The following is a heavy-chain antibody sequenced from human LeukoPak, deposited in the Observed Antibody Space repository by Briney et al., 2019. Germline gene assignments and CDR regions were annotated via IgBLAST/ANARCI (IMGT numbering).Heavy chain of an antibody. CDR3: AKALAASPYYYGMDV. V-gene: IGHV3-23*01. CDR1: GFTFSSYA. D-gene: IGHD6-25*01. Sequence: GGSLRLSCAASGFTFSSYAMSWVRQAPGKGLEWVSAISGSGGSTYYADSVKGRFTISRDNSKNTLYLQMNSLGAEDTAVYYCAKALAASPYYYGMDVWGQGTTVTVSS. CDR2: ISGSGGST. J-gene: IGHJ6*02.